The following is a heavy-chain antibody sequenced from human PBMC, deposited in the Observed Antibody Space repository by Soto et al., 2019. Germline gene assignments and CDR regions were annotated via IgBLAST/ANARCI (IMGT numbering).Heavy chain of an antibody. CDR1: GFTFSSDA. V-gene: IGHV3-23*01. CDR2: ISGSGGST. CDR3: ARGPSSGWYFEY. J-gene: IGHJ4*02. Sequence: GGSLRLSCAASGFTFSSDAMSWVRQAPGKGLEWVSAISGSGGSTYYADSVKGRFTISRDNSKNTLYLQMNSLRAEDTAVYYCARGPSSGWYFEYWGQGALVTVSS. D-gene: IGHD6-19*01.